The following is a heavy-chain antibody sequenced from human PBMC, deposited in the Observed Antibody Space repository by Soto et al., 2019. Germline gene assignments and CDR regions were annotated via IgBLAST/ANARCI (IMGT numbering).Heavy chain of an antibody. V-gene: IGHV4-30-4*01. CDR1: GVSISSGDYY. J-gene: IGHJ4*02. D-gene: IGHD3-22*01. CDR2: IYYSGST. CDR3: ARTLHYYDTGGYSYYFDY. Sequence: SETLSLTCTVSGVSISSGDYYWSWIRQPPGKGLEWIGYIYYSGSTSYNPSLKSRATISVDTSKNQFSLKLSSVTATDTALYYCARTLHYYDTGGYSYYFDYWGQGTLVTVSS.